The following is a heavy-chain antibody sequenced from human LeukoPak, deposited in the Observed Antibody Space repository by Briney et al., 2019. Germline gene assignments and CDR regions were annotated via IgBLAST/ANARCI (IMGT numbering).Heavy chain of an antibody. Sequence: ASVKVSCKASGYTFTSYDINWVRQATGQGLEWMGWMNPNSGNTGYAQKFQGRVTMTRNTSISTAYMELSSLRSEDTAVYYCARVFRGSYNYLRVFDYWGQRTLVTVSS. D-gene: IGHD1-26*01. V-gene: IGHV1-8*01. J-gene: IGHJ4*02. CDR2: MNPNSGNT. CDR1: GYTFTSYD. CDR3: ARVFRGSYNYLRVFDY.